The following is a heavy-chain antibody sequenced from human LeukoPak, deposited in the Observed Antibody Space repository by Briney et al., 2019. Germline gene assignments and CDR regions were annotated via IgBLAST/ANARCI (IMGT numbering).Heavy chain of an antibody. V-gene: IGHV1-2*02. D-gene: IGHD6-6*01. J-gene: IGHJ5*02. CDR3: ASSSSPGVWPGRTDNWFDP. CDR1: GYTFTGYY. CDR2: INPNSGGT. Sequence: WASVTVSCKASGYTFTGYYMHWVRQAPGQGLEWMGWINPNSGGTNYAQKFQGRVTMTRDTSISTAYMELSRLRSDDTAVYYCASSSSPGVWPGRTDNWFDPWGQGTLVTVSS.